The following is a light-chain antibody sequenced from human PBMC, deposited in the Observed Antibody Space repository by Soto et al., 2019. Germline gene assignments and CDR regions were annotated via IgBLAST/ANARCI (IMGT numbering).Light chain of an antibody. CDR3: QQYGGSPRT. CDR2: DAS. Sequence: EIVLTQSPGTLSLSPGEGATLSCRASQSINSFLAWYQQRRGQAPRLLIHDASNRATGIPDRFSGSESGTDFTLTISRLEPEDFAVYYCQQYGGSPRTFGQGTKVEVK. CDR1: QSINSF. V-gene: IGKV3-20*01. J-gene: IGKJ1*01.